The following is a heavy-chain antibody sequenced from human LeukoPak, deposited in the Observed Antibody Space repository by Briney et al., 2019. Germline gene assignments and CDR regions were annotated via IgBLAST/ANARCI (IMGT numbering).Heavy chain of an antibody. D-gene: IGHD2-2*01. V-gene: IGHV1-8*01. CDR2: MNPNSGNT. J-gene: IGHJ5*02. CDR1: GYTFTSYD. Sequence: ASVTVSYKPSGYTFTSYDINRVRQATGQGLEWMGWMNPNSGNTGYAQKFQGRVTMTRSTSISTAYMELNSLRSEDTAVYYCARGMWYCSSTSCYDWFDPWGQGTLVTVSS. CDR3: ARGMWYCSSTSCYDWFDP.